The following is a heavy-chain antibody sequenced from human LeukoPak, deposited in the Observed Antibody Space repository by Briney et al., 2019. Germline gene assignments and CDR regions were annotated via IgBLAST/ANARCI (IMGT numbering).Heavy chain of an antibody. CDR3: ANRLPMVRGVIPNDY. Sequence: GGSLRLSCAASGFTFSSYWMSWVRQAPGKGLEWVSAISGSGGSTYYADSVKGRFTISRDNSKNTLYLQMNSLRAEDTAVYYCANRLPMVRGVIPNDYWGQGTLVTVSS. V-gene: IGHV3-23*01. D-gene: IGHD3-10*01. J-gene: IGHJ4*02. CDR1: GFTFSSYW. CDR2: ISGSGGST.